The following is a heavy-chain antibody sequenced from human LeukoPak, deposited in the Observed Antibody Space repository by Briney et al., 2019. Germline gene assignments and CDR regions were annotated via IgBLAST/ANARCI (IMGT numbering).Heavy chain of an antibody. V-gene: IGHV3-66*01. CDR3: ATESGSDGETDY. D-gene: IGHD1-26*01. CDR1: EFSVGSNY. Sequence: GGSLRLSCAASEFSVGSNYMTWVRQAPGKGLEWVSLIYSGGSTYYADSVKGRFTISRDNAKNSLYLQMNSLRAEDTAVYYCATESGSDGETDYWGQGTLVTVSS. CDR2: IYSGGST. J-gene: IGHJ4*02.